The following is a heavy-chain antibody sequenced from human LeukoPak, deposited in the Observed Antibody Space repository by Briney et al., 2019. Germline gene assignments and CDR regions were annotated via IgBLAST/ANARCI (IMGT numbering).Heavy chain of an antibody. V-gene: IGHV1-2*06. Sequence: ASVKVSCKASGYTFTGYYMHWVRQAPGQGLEWMGRINPNSGGTNYAQKFHGRVTMTRDTSISTAYMELSRLRSDDTAVYYCARDPGDYGDSFLGAFDIWGQGTMVTVSS. D-gene: IGHD4-17*01. CDR2: INPNSGGT. CDR1: GYTFTGYY. CDR3: ARDPGDYGDSFLGAFDI. J-gene: IGHJ3*02.